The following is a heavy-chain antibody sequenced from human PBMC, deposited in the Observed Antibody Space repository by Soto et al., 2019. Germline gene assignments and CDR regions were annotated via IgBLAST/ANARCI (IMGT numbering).Heavy chain of an antibody. CDR3: ARVGDGSGSYQTLFDY. CDR2: INWNGGST. V-gene: IGHV3-20*04. J-gene: IGHJ4*02. Sequence: GGSLRLSCAASGFTFDDYGMSWVRQAPGKGLEWVSGINWNGGSTGYADSVKGRFTISRDNAKNSLYLEMNSLRAEDTALYYCARVGDGSGSYQTLFDYWGQGTLVTVSS. CDR1: GFTFDDYG. D-gene: IGHD3-10*01.